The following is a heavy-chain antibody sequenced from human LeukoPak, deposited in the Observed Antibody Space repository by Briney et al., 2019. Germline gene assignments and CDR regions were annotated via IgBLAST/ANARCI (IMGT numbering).Heavy chain of an antibody. CDR3: ARGPAATHNP. Sequence: SETLSLTCAVYGGSFSGYHWSWIRQPPGKGLEWIGEINHSGSTNYNPSLKSRVTISVDTSKNQFSLKLSSVTAADTAVYYCARGPAATHNPWGQGTLVTVSS. D-gene: IGHD2-15*01. CDR1: GGSFSGYH. J-gene: IGHJ5*02. CDR2: INHSGST. V-gene: IGHV4-34*01.